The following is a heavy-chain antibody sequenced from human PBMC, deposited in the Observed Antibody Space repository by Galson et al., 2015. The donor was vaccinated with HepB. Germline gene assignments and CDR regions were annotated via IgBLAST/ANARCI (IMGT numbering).Heavy chain of an antibody. CDR1: GFTFSSYS. V-gene: IGHV3-21*01. Sequence: SLRLSCAASGFTFSSYSMNWVRQAPGKGLEWVSSISSSSSYIYYADSVKGRFTISRDNAKNSLYLQMNSLRAEDTAVYYCARGARRNWFDPWGQGTLVTVSS. J-gene: IGHJ5*02. CDR3: ARGARRNWFDP. CDR2: ISSSSSYI.